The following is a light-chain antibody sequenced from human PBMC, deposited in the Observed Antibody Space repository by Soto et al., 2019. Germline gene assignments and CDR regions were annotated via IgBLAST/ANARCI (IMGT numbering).Light chain of an antibody. J-gene: IGLJ2*01. V-gene: IGLV2-14*01. CDR1: SSDVGGYNY. CDR2: DVS. Sequence: QSVLTHPASVSGSPGQSITISCTGTSSDVGGYNYVSWYQQHPGEAPKLMIYDVSNRPSGVSNRFSGSKSGNTASLTISGLQAEDEADHYCSSYTTSNTLEVVFGGGTKLTVL. CDR3: SSYTTSNTLEVV.